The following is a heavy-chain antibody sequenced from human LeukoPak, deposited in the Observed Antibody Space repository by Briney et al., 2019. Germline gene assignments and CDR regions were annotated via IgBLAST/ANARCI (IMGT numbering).Heavy chain of an antibody. Sequence: ASVKVSCKASGYTFTSYGISWVRQAPGQGLEWMGWISAYNGNTNYARKLQGRVTMTTDTSTSTAYMELRSLRSDDTAVYYCARVQGSSGRDAFDIWGQGTMVTVSS. CDR2: ISAYNGNT. D-gene: IGHD3-22*01. V-gene: IGHV1-18*01. J-gene: IGHJ3*02. CDR1: GYTFTSYG. CDR3: ARVQGSSGRDAFDI.